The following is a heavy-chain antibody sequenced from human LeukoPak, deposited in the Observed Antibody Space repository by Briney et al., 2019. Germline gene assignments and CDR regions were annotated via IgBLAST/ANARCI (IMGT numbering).Heavy chain of an antibody. CDR1: GFTVSGYS. J-gene: IGHJ4*02. Sequence: GGSLRLSCAASGFTVSGYSMSWVRQAPGKGLEWVSYISSSGSTIYYADSVKGRFTISRDNAKNSLYLQMNSLRAEDMALYYCAKGPDSSGYYGIDYWGQGTLVTVSS. CDR2: ISSSGSTI. CDR3: AKGPDSSGYYGIDY. D-gene: IGHD3-22*01. V-gene: IGHV3-11*01.